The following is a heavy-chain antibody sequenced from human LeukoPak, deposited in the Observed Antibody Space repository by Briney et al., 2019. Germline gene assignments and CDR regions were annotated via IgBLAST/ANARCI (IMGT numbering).Heavy chain of an antibody. V-gene: IGHV3-33*06. D-gene: IGHD3-22*01. CDR3: AKEAIVVVIPTADY. CDR2: IWYDGSDK. Sequence: GGSLRLSCAASGFTFSSYGMHWVRQAPGKGLEWVAVIWYDGSDKYYADSVKGRFTISRDNSKNTLYMEMNSLRAEDTAVYYCAKEAIVVVIPTADYWGQGTLVTVSS. J-gene: IGHJ4*02. CDR1: GFTFSSYG.